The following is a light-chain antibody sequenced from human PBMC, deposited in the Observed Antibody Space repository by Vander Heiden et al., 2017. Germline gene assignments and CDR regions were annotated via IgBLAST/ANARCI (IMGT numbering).Light chain of an antibody. CDR1: SSDVGGYNY. CDR2: DVS. J-gene: IGLJ2*01. Sequence: QSALTQPASGSGSPGQSITISCPGTSSDVGGYNYDSWYQQHPGKPPKLMIFDVSNRPSGVSNRFAGSKSGNTASLTISGLQAEDEADYYCSSYTSSSTPVFGGGTKLTVL. V-gene: IGLV2-14*03. CDR3: SSYTSSSTPV.